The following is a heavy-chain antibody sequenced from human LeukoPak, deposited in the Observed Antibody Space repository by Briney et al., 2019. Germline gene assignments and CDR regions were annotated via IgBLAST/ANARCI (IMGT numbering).Heavy chain of an antibody. V-gene: IGHV1-8*03. J-gene: IGHJ5*02. CDR1: GYTFTSYD. D-gene: IGHD3-3*01. CDR2: MNPNSGNT. Sequence: ASVKVSCKASGYTFTSYDINWVRQATGQGLEWMGWMNPNSGNTGYAQKFQGRVTITRNTSISTAYMELSSLRSEDTAVYYCARGRGGYYRSHNWFDPWGQGTLVTVSS. CDR3: ARGRGGYYRSHNWFDP.